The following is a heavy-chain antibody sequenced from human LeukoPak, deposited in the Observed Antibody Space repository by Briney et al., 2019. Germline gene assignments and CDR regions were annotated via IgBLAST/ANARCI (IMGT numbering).Heavy chain of an antibody. D-gene: IGHD6-6*01. Sequence: GGCLRLSCAASGFTSSSYAMHWVRQAPGKGLEWVAVISYDGSNKYYADSVKGRFTISRENSKNTLYLQMNSLRAEDTAVYYCARDPGAPPIAARPQYYFDYWGQGTLVTVSS. CDR2: ISYDGSNK. CDR3: ARDPGAPPIAARPQYYFDY. J-gene: IGHJ4*02. V-gene: IGHV3-30*04. CDR1: GFTSSSYA.